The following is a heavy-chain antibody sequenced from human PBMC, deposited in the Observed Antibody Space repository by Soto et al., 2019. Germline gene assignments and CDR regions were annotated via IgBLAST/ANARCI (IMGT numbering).Heavy chain of an antibody. CDR3: ARERPIVGATHPFDY. D-gene: IGHD1-26*01. Sequence: QVQLVQSGTEVKKPGASVKVSCKASGYTFTSYGISWVRQAPGQGLEWMGWISAYNGNTNYAQKLQGRVTMTTDTSTSTAYMELRSLRSDDTAVYYCARERPIVGATHPFDYWGQGTLVTVSS. CDR1: GYTFTSYG. J-gene: IGHJ4*02. CDR2: ISAYNGNT. V-gene: IGHV1-18*01.